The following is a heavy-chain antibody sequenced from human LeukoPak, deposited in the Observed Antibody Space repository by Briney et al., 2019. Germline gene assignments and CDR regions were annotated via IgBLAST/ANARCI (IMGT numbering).Heavy chain of an antibody. CDR3: AKDKYYGSGSYPNHDRD. Sequence: PGGSLRLSCAASGFTFSSYGMHWVRQAPGKGLEWVAFIRYDGSNKYYADSVKGRFTISRDNSKDTLYLQMNSLRAEDTAVYYCAKDKYYGSGSYPNHDRDWGQGTLVTVSS. D-gene: IGHD3-10*01. J-gene: IGHJ4*02. V-gene: IGHV3-30*02. CDR1: GFTFSSYG. CDR2: IRYDGSNK.